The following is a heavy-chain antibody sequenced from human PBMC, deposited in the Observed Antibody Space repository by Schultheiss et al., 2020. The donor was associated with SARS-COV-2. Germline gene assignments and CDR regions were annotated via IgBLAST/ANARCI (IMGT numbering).Heavy chain of an antibody. V-gene: IGHV1-8*02. CDR1: GYTFTGYY. CDR2: MNPNSGNT. J-gene: IGHJ4*02. D-gene: IGHD6-19*01. CDR3: ARSEFAVAGSDY. Sequence: ASVKVSCKASGYTFTGYYMHWVRQAPGQGLEWMGWMNPNSGNTGYAQKFQGRVTMTRNTSISTAYMELSSLRSEDTAVYYCARSEFAVAGSDYWGQGTLVTVSS.